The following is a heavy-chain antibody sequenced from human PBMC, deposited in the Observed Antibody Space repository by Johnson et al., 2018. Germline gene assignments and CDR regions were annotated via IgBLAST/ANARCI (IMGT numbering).Heavy chain of an antibody. D-gene: IGHD2-21*01. Sequence: QVQLQESGPGLVKPSETLSLTCTVSGGSISSYYWSWIRQPPGKGLEWIGYIYYSGSTNYNPSLKSRVNISVATSKNQFSLKLSSVTAADPAVYYCAREGVFHRVDVWGQGTTVTVSS. CDR3: AREGVFHRVDV. CDR2: IYYSGST. J-gene: IGHJ6*02. CDR1: GGSISSYY. V-gene: IGHV4-59*01.